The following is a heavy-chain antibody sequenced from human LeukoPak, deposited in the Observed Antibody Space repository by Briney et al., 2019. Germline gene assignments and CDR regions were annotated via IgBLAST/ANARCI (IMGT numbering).Heavy chain of an antibody. D-gene: IGHD3-3*01. CDR3: AAEPTLRFLEWSFGGMDV. CDR1: GITFTSSA. J-gene: IGHJ6*02. Sequence: SVKVSCKASGITFTSSAVQWVRQARGQRLGWIGWIVVGSGNTNYAQKFQERVTITRDMSTSTAYMELSSLRSEDTAVYYCAAEPTLRFLEWSFGGMDVWGQGTTVTVSS. CDR2: IVVGSGNT. V-gene: IGHV1-58*01.